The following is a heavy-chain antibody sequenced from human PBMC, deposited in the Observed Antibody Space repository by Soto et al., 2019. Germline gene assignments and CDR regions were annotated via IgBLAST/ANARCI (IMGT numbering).Heavy chain of an antibody. CDR2: IYYSGST. J-gene: IGHJ5*02. V-gene: IGHV4-30-4*01. CDR3: ARERARYGEEPYNWFDP. CDR1: GGSISSGDYY. Sequence: QVQLQESGPGLVKPSQTLSLTCTVSGGSISSGDYYWSWIRQPPGEGLEWIGYIYYSGSTYYNPSLKSRVTISVDTSKNQFSLKLSSVTAADTAVYYCARERARYGEEPYNWFDPWGQGTLVTVSS. D-gene: IGHD4-17*01.